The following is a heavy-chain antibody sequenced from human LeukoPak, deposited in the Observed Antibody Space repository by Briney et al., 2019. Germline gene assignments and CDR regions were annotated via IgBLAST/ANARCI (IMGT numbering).Heavy chain of an antibody. CDR2: ISFDGSNK. Sequence: GGSLRLSCAASGFTFSNYGIHWVRQAPGKGLEWVAVISFDGSNKYYADSVKGRFTIARDNSKNTLYLQMNSLRPEDTAVYYCAKSTGSGGHFDYWGQGTLVTVSS. D-gene: IGHD3-10*01. CDR3: AKSTGSGGHFDY. CDR1: GFTFSNYG. V-gene: IGHV3-30*18. J-gene: IGHJ4*02.